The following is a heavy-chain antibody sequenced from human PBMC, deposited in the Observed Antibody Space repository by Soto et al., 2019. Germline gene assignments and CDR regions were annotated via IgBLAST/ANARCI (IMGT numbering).Heavy chain of an antibody. CDR3: ITDSSGWYRDY. D-gene: IGHD6-19*01. V-gene: IGHV3-15*07. CDR1: GFTFSNAW. CDR2: VKSKSDGGTT. Sequence: PGGSLRLSCAASGFTFSNAWMNWVRQAPGKGLEWVGRVKSKSDGGTTDYAAPVKGRFTISRDDSKNTLHLQMNSLKTEDTAVYYCITDSSGWYRDYWGLGTLVTVSS. J-gene: IGHJ4*02.